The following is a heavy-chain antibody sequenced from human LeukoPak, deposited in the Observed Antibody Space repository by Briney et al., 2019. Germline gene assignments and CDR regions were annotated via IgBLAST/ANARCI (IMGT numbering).Heavy chain of an antibody. D-gene: IGHD6-6*01. V-gene: IGHV3-20*04. Sequence: GGSLRLSCAASGFTFDDYGMSWVRQAPGKGLEWVSGINWNGGSTGYADSVKGRFTISRDNAKNSLYLQMNSLRAEDTALYYCARDGYSSSSGFSDYWGQGTLVTASS. J-gene: IGHJ4*02. CDR2: INWNGGST. CDR1: GFTFDDYG. CDR3: ARDGYSSSSGFSDY.